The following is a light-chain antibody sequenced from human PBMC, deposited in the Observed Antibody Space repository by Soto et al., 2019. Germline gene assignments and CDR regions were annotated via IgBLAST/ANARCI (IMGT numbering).Light chain of an antibody. Sequence: FTTPTPLSSXVTLXQPAXXSXRXXQSLVHSDGNTYLNWRDRMAGQFRGLLLYNISNRFFGVPERFGGNGAGTHFTLTLNQVGAQPVGVCYCIQATERTWTFGPATKVDIK. CDR3: IQATERTWT. CDR1: QSLVHSDGNTY. V-gene: IGKV2-24*01. CDR2: NIS. J-gene: IGKJ1*01.